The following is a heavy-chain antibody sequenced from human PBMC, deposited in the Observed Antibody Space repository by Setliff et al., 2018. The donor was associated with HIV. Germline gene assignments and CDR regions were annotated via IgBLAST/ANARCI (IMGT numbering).Heavy chain of an antibody. CDR2: IFYSGIT. CDR1: GGSFTSRSYY. J-gene: IGHJ3*02. CDR3: ARSKTFYDFWGGYYTHGAFKI. Sequence: PSETLSLTCTVSGGSFTSRSYYWGWIRQPPGKGLEWIGSIFYSGITYYNPSLKSRATISVDTSKNQFSLNLTSVTAADTAMYYCARSKTFYDFWGGYYTHGAFKIWGLGTMVTVSS. V-gene: IGHV4-39*01. D-gene: IGHD3-3*01.